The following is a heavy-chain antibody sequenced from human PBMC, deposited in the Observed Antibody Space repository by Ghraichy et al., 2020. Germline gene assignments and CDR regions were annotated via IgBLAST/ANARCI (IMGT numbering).Heavy chain of an antibody. CDR1: GFTFSSYE. Sequence: GGSLRLSCAASGFTFSSYEMNWVRQAPGKGLEWVSYISSSGSTIYYADSVKGRFTISRDNAKNSLYLQMNRLRAEDTAGYYCARDFGGWNDWLYWGQGTLVTVSS. CDR3: ARDFGGWNDWLY. CDR2: ISSSGSTI. V-gene: IGHV3-48*03. D-gene: IGHD1-1*01. J-gene: IGHJ4*02.